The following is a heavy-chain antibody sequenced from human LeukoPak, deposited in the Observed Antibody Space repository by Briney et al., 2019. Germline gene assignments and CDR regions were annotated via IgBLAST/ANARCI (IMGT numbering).Heavy chain of an antibody. CDR1: GYTFTGYY. CDR2: INPNSGGT. V-gene: IGHV1-2*02. CDR3: ARDGNDGSGSYPWFDP. J-gene: IGHJ5*02. Sequence: ASMKVSCKASGYTFTGYYMHWVRQAPGQGLEWMGWINPNSGGTNYAQKFQGRVTMTRDTSISTAYMELSRLRSDDTAVYYCARDGNDGSGSYPWFDPWGQGTLVTVSS. D-gene: IGHD3-10*01.